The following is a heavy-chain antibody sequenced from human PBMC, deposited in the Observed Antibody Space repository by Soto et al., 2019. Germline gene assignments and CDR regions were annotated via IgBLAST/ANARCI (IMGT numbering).Heavy chain of an antibody. J-gene: IGHJ6*02. CDR1: GGTFISYA. Sequence: ASVKVSCKALGGTFISYAFSWVRQAPGQGLEWMGGTIPIFSTTHYAQNFQGRVTITADRSTSTAYMELSSLRSEDTAVYYWAAVVWRGYSEYYYGMDVWGLGTTVTVSS. V-gene: IGHV1-69*06. CDR2: TIPIFSTT. CDR3: AAVVWRGYSEYYYGMDV. D-gene: IGHD3-3*01.